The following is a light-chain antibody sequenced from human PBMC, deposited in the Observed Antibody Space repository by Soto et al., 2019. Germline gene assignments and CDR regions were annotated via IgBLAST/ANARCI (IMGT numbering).Light chain of an antibody. J-gene: IGKJ3*01. CDR1: ETTALY. CDR3: QQSYNTPFT. V-gene: IGKV1-39*01. Sequence: DIEMTQSPPSLSASVGDRVTITCRASETTALYLTWYQQKPGKAPKLLIRAASRLETGVPARFSGSGSGTAFTLTITALQPEDVATYYCQQSYNTPFTFGPGTTVDV. CDR2: AAS.